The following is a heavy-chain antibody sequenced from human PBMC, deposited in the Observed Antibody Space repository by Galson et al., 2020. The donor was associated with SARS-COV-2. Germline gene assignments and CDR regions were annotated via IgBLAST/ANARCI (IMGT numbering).Heavy chain of an antibody. V-gene: IGHV3-11*01. Sequence: GSLRLSCAASGFTFSDYYMSWIRQAPGKGLESISYISSSATTIYYTDSVKGRFTISRDNAKNSLYLQMNSLRAEDTAVYYCARGALYVPLDYWGQGTLVTVSS. CDR3: ARGALYVPLDY. D-gene: IGHD3-16*01. CDR2: ISSSATTI. J-gene: IGHJ4*02. CDR1: GFTFSDYY.